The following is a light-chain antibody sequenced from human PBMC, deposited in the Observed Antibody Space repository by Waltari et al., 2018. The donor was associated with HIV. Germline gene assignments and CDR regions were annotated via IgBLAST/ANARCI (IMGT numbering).Light chain of an antibody. Sequence: SALTQPPSASGSPGQSVTLSCTGTSSDVGGYHYVSWHQQHPGKAPNRMIYDVLKRPAGVPDRFSGSQSGNTASLTVSGLQPEDEADYYCSSHAGSKVVFGGGTRLTVL. CDR1: SSDVGGYHY. J-gene: IGLJ2*01. CDR3: SSHAGSKVV. V-gene: IGLV2-8*01. CDR2: DVL.